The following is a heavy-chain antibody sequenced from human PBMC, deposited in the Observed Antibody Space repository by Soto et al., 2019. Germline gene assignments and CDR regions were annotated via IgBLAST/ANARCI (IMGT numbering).Heavy chain of an antibody. D-gene: IGHD2-2*01. CDR1: GFTFSSYG. CDR3: AKLLGYCSSTSCYFDY. V-gene: IGHV3-30*18. J-gene: IGHJ4*02. CDR2: ISYDGSNK. Sequence: QVQLVESGGGVVQPGRSLRLSCAASGFTFSSYGMHWVRQAPGKGLEWVAVISYDGSNKYYADSVKGRFTISRDNSKNTLYLQMNSLRAEDTAVYYCAKLLGYCSSTSCYFDYWGQGTLVTVSS.